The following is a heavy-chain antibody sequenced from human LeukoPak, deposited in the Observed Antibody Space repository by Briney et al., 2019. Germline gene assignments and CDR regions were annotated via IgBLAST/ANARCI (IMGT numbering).Heavy chain of an antibody. V-gene: IGHV1-46*01. CDR2: INPSGGST. CDR1: GYTFTSYY. D-gene: IGHD2-2*02. Sequence: GASVKVSCKASGYTFTSYYMHWVRQAPGQGLEWMGIINPSGGSTSYAQKFQGRVTMTRDTSISTAYMELSRLRSDDTAVYYCARGIPFGRYHSNMDVWGQGTTVTVSS. CDR3: ARGIPFGRYHSNMDV. J-gene: IGHJ6*02.